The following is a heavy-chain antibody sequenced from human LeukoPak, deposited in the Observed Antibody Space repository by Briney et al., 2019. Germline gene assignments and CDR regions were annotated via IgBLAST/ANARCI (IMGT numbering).Heavy chain of an antibody. CDR1: GGSISSNTYY. J-gene: IGHJ4*02. Sequence: SQTLSLTCTVSGGSISSNTYYWSWIRQPAGKGLEWIGLIYTSGSTNCNPSLKSRVTISLDTSKNQFSLKLSSVTAADTAIYYCAKDFSIWGPGTMVTVSS. V-gene: IGHV4-61*02. CDR2: IYTSGST. CDR3: AKDFSI. D-gene: IGHD3-10*01.